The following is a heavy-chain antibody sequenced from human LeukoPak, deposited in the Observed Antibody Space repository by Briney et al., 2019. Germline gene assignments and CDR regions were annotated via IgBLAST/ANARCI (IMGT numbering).Heavy chain of an antibody. CDR3: ARHRDRSSWSAMDV. CDR2: IYPGDSDT. Sequence: GESLKISCKGSGYNFMNQWIGWVRQMPGKGLEWMGIIYPGDSDTRYSPSFQRQLTISADTSISPAYLQWSSLKASDTAMYYCARHRDRSSWSAMDVWGQGTTVTVSS. CDR1: GYNFMNQW. J-gene: IGHJ6*02. V-gene: IGHV5-51*01. D-gene: IGHD6-13*01.